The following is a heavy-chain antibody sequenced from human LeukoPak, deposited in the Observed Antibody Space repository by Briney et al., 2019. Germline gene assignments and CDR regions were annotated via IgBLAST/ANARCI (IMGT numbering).Heavy chain of an antibody. CDR1: GFTFSSYW. Sequence: PGGSLRLSCAASGFTFSSYWMSWVRQAPGKGLEGVANIKQDGSEKYYVDSVEGRFTISRDNAKNSLYLQMNSLRAEDTAVYYCAGIPKRPDCGGPCYYFDYWGQGTLVTVSS. J-gene: IGHJ4*02. CDR2: IKQDGSEK. D-gene: IGHD2-21*01. CDR3: AGIPKRPDCGGPCYYFDY. V-gene: IGHV3-7*01.